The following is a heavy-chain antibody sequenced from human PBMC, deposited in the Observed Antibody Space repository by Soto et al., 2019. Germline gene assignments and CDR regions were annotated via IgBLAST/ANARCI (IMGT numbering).Heavy chain of an antibody. J-gene: IGHJ3*02. V-gene: IGHV1-18*01. CDR3: ARVRYYDSSGPTSTDAFDI. D-gene: IGHD3-22*01. CDR1: GYTFTSYG. Sequence: ASVKVSCKASGYTFTSYGISWVRQAPGQGLEWMGWISAYNGNTNYAQKLQGRVTMTTDTSTSTAYMELRSLRSDDTAGYYCARVRYYDSSGPTSTDAFDIGGQETMVTVSS. CDR2: ISAYNGNT.